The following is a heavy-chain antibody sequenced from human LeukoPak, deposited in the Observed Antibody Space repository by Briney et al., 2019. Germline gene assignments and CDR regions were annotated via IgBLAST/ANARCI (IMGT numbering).Heavy chain of an antibody. CDR2: IYYSGST. CDR3: ASIAAAGTSDDDAFDI. Sequence: SETLSLTCTVSGGSISSYYWSWIRQPPGKGLEWIGYIYYSGSTYYNPSLKSRVTISVDRSKNQFSLKLSSVTAADTAVYYCASIAAAGTSDDDAFDIWGQGTMVTVSS. D-gene: IGHD6-13*01. J-gene: IGHJ3*02. V-gene: IGHV4-59*12. CDR1: GGSISSYY.